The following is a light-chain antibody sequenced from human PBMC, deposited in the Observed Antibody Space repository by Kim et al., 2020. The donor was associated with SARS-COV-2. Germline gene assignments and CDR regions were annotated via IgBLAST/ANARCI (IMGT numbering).Light chain of an antibody. Sequence: SYELTQPPSVSVAPGKTARITCGGTSIGSKSVHRYQQKPGQAPVLVISYDSDRPSGIPERFSGSNSGNTATLTISRVGAGDEADYYCQVWDSSTDHRVLFGGGTQLTVL. CDR3: QVWDSSTDHRVL. J-gene: IGLJ3*02. V-gene: IGLV3-21*04. CDR1: SIGSKS. CDR2: YDS.